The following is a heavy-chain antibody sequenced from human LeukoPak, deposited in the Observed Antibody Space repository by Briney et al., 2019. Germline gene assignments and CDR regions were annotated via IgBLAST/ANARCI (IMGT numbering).Heavy chain of an antibody. CDR1: GYSFTSYW. J-gene: IGHJ4*02. V-gene: IGHV5-51*01. CDR3: ARQDVLLWFGELIPHYFDY. D-gene: IGHD3-10*01. Sequence: GESLKISCKGSGYSFTSYWIGWVRQMPGKGLEWMGIIYPGDSDTRYSPSFQGQVTISADKSISTAYLQWSSLKASDTAMYYCARQDVLLWFGELIPHYFDYWGQGTLVTVSS. CDR2: IYPGDSDT.